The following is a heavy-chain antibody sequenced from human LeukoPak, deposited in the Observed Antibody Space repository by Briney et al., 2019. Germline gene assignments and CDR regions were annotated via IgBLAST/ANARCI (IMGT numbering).Heavy chain of an antibody. J-gene: IGHJ4*02. CDR1: GFTFSSYA. D-gene: IGHD3-10*01. V-gene: IGHV4-38-2*02. CDR2: IYHSGST. CDR3: AREPPYYYGSGSYPSY. Sequence: GSLRLSCAASGFTFSSYAMSWARQAPGKGLEWIGNIYHSGSTYYNPSLKSRVTISVDTSKNQFSLKLSAVTAADTAVYYCAREPPYYYGSGSYPSYWGQGTLVTVSS.